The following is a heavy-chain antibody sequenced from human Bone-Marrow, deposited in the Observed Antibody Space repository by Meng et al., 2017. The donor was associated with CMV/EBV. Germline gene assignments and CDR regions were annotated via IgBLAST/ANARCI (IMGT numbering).Heavy chain of an antibody. Sequence: ASVKVSCKASGYTFTGYYMHWVRQAPGQGLEWMGWINPNSGGTNYAQKFQGRVTMTRDTSISTAYMELSRLRSADTAVYYCARRRYDYGDSRWFDPWGQGTLVTVYS. J-gene: IGHJ5*02. CDR3: ARRRYDYGDSRWFDP. V-gene: IGHV1-2*02. CDR1: GYTFTGYY. CDR2: INPNSGGT. D-gene: IGHD4-17*01.